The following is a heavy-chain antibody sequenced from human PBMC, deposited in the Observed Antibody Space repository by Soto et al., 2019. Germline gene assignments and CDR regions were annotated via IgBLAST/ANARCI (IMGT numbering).Heavy chain of an antibody. CDR1: GYSFANYT. CDR3: ARGGGYYGSGAYYRGYFDH. Sequence: GASVKVSCKASGYSFANYTIHWVRQAPGQGLEWMCWLNPDTASTKFSPKFQGRVIITRDKSANTAFMQLTSLTSEDTALYYCARGGGYYGSGAYYRGYFDHWGLGTLVTVSS. D-gene: IGHD3-10*01. V-gene: IGHV1-3*01. J-gene: IGHJ4*02. CDR2: LNPDTAST.